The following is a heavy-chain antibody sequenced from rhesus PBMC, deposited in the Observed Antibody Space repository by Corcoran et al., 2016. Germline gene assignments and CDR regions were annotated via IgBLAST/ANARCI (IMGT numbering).Heavy chain of an antibody. CDR3: ARSHSSGWYVDY. CDR1: GYSISSGYY. D-gene: IGHD6-31*01. Sequence: QVQLQESGPGLVKPSATLSLTCAVSGYSISSGYYWSWIPQPPGKGLEWIGYITYSGSTSYNPSLKSRVTISRDTSKNQFSLKLSSVTAADTAVYYCARSHSSGWYVDYWGQGVLVTVSS. CDR2: ITYSGST. J-gene: IGHJ4*01. V-gene: IGHV4-122*02.